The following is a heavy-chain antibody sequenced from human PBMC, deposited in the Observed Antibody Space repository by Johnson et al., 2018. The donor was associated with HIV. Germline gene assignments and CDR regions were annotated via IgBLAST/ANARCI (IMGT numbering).Heavy chain of an antibody. D-gene: IGHD3-16*02. CDR1: GFTFDDYA. J-gene: IGHJ3*02. CDR2: ISWNGGST. CDR3: ARGIMITFGGVIPNDAFDI. V-gene: IGHV3-20*04. Sequence: VQLVESGGGLVQPGGSLRLSCAASGFTFDDYAMHWVRQAPGKGLEWVSGISWNGGSTGYADSVKGRFTISRDNAKNSLYLQMNSLRAEDTALYYCARGIMITFGGVIPNDAFDIWGQGTMVTVSS.